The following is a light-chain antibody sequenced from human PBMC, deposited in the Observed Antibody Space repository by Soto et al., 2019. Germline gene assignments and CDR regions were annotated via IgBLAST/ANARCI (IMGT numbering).Light chain of an antibody. V-gene: IGLV3-1*01. CDR1: KLGEKY. CDR2: QDS. J-gene: IGLJ2*01. Sequence: SYELTQPPSVSVSPGQTASITCSGDKLGEKYACWYQQKPGQSPVLVIHQDSKRPSGIPERFSGSNSGNTATLTISGTQAMDEADYYCQAWDSSTRVFGGGTKVTVL. CDR3: QAWDSSTRV.